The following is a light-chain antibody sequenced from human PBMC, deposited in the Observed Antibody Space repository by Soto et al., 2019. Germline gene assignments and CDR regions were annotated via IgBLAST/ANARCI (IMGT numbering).Light chain of an antibody. CDR1: QSVSNN. CDR2: GAS. Sequence: EIVMTQSPATLSVSPGERATLSCRASQSVSNNLVWYQQKPGQAPRLLIYGASTRATGIPARFSGSGSGTEFTLTISSLQSEDFAVYFCQQYDNWLMFTFGQGTKLEIK. J-gene: IGKJ2*01. V-gene: IGKV3-15*01. CDR3: QQYDNWLMFT.